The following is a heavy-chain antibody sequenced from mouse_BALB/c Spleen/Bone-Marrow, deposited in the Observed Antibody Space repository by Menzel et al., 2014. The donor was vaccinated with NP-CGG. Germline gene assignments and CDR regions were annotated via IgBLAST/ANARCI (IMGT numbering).Heavy chain of an antibody. D-gene: IGHD1-1*01. CDR2: IRNKANGYTT. CDR1: GFTFTDYY. J-gene: IGHJ1*01. V-gene: IGHV7-3*02. Sequence: VQLKDSGGGLVQPGGSLRLSCATSGFTFTDYYMSWVRQPPGKALEWLGFIRNKANGYTTDYSVSVKGRFTISRDNSQSILYLQMNTLRAEDSATYYCARDENYDIYWYFDVWGAGTTVTVSS. CDR3: ARDENYDIYWYFDV.